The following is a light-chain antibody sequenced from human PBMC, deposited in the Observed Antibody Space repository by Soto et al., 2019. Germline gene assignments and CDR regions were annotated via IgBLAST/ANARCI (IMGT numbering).Light chain of an antibody. Sequence: EIVLTQSPGTLSLSPGERATLSCRASQSISNFLAWYQQKPGQAPRLLIYVASNRATGIPARFSGSGSGTDFTLTISSLEPEDFAFYYCQQCAAWPLTFGGGTNLQIK. J-gene: IGKJ4*01. CDR3: QQCAAWPLT. CDR1: QSISNF. CDR2: VAS. V-gene: IGKV3-11*01.